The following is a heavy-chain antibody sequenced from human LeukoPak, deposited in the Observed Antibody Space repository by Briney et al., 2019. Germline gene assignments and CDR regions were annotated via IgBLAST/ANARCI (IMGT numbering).Heavy chain of an antibody. CDR3: ARDVPHNCFDP. J-gene: IGHJ5*02. V-gene: IGHV1-46*01. CDR1: GASFINYY. Sequence: GASVKVSCKASGASFINYYIHWVRQPPGQGLEWVGLIYPSGGWTNYAQKFQGRVTMTTDTSTSTVYMELSSLRSEDTAIYYCARDVPHNCFDPWGRGTLVTVSP. CDR2: IYPSGGWT.